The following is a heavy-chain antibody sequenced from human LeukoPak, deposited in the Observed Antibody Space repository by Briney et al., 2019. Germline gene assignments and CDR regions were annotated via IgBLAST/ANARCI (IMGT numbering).Heavy chain of an antibody. CDR2: INPNSGGT. V-gene: IGHV1-2*02. CDR3: ARATTVTTNYPLGY. Sequence: ASVKVSCKASGYTFTGYYMHWVRQAPGQGLEWMGWINPNSGGTNYAQKFQGRVTMTRDMSISTAYMELSRLRSDDTAVYYCARATTVTTNYPLGYWGQGTLVTVSS. J-gene: IGHJ4*02. D-gene: IGHD4-17*01. CDR1: GYTFTGYY.